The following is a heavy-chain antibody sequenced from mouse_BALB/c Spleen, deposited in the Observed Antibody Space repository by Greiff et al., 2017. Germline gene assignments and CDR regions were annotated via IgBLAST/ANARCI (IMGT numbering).Heavy chain of an antibody. Sequence: EVHLVESGPGLVKPSQSLSLTCTVTGYSITSDYAWNWIRQFPGNKLEWMGYISYSGSTSYNPSLKSRISITRDTSKNQFFLQLNSVTTEDTATYYCAREGLLRNYAMDYWGQGTSVTVSS. CDR3: AREGLLRNYAMDY. CDR1: GYSITSDYA. J-gene: IGHJ4*01. D-gene: IGHD1-1*01. CDR2: ISYSGST. V-gene: IGHV3-2*02.